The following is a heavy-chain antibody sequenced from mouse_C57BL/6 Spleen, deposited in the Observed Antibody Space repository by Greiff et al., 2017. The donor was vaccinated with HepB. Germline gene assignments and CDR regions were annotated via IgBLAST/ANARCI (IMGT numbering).Heavy chain of an antibody. CDR2: IYPSDSET. J-gene: IGHJ1*03. V-gene: IGHV1-61*01. CDR1: GYTFTSYW. CDR3: ARGIYYGSSPGYFDV. D-gene: IGHD1-1*01. Sequence: QVQLQQPGAELVRPGSSVKLSCKASGYTFTSYWMDWVKQRPGQGLEWIGNIYPSDSETHYNQKFKDKATLTVDKSSSTAYMQLSILTSEDSAVYYCARGIYYGSSPGYFDVWGTGTTVTVSS.